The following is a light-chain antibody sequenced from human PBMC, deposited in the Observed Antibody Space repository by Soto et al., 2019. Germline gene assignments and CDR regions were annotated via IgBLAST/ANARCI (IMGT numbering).Light chain of an antibody. V-gene: IGLV2-14*01. Sequence: QSVLTQPASVSGSPGQSITISCTGTSSGVGGYNYVSWYQQHPGKAPKLMIYDVSNRPSGVSNRFSGSKSGNTASLTISGLLAEDEADYYCSPYRAGSTPYVFGSGSKVTVL. CDR2: DVS. CDR1: SSGVGGYNY. J-gene: IGLJ1*01. CDR3: SPYRAGSTPYV.